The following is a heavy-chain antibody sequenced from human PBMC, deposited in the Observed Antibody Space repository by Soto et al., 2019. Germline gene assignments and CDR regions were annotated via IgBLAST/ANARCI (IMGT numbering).Heavy chain of an antibody. CDR2: ISSDGRNT. V-gene: IGHV3-74*01. Sequence: EVQLVESGGGLVQPGGSLRLSGAASGFAFSSYWMQWVRRAPGKGPVWVSRISSDGRNTTYADFVKGRFTISRDNAENTLHLQMTSLTDADTAVYYCIKASTVTGVGGYRWGQGTLVTVSS. D-gene: IGHD6-19*01. CDR3: IKASTVTGVGGYR. CDR1: GFAFSSYW. J-gene: IGHJ5*02.